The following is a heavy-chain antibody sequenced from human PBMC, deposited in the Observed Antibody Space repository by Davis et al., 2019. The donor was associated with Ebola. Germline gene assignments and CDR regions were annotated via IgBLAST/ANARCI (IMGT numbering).Heavy chain of an antibody. D-gene: IGHD6-13*01. CDR2: IRSKAYRGTT. J-gene: IGHJ5*02. V-gene: IGHV3-49*04. CDR3: TRDFPPEDYSSSWYSWFDP. CDR1: GFTFGDYA. Sequence: ASGFTFGDYAMSWVRQAPGKGLEWVGFIRSKAYRGTTEYAASVKGRFTISRDDSKNIADLQMNSLKNEDTAVYYCTRDFPPEDYSSSWYSWFDPWGQGTLVTVSS.